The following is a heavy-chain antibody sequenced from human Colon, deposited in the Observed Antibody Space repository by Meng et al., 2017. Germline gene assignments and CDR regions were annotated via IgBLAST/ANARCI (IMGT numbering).Heavy chain of an antibody. V-gene: IGHV4-4*02. CDR2: IHHGGTT. D-gene: IGHD4-23*01. J-gene: IGHJ4*02. Sequence: QGQHQVPGPDPGKPSGTLSLTCAVSGGSISSNYWWSWVRQSPKKGLEWIGEIHHGGTTNYNPSLKSRVTISVDTSNNQFSLKLSSVTAADTAVYYCARIDYGGNGIEKYFFDYWGQGTLVTVSS. CDR3: ARIDYGGNGIEKYFFDY. CDR1: GGSISSNYW.